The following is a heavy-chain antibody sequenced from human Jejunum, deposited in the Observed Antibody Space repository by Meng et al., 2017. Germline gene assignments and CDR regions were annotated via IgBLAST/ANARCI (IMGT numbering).Heavy chain of an antibody. CDR1: DGSFSSYY. CDR3: ARSGQTTVTYLD. J-gene: IGHJ4*02. Sequence: QVQLQQWGAGLLKPSETLSITCAVHDGSFSSYYWSWIRQPPGKGLEWIGEINRSGSPNYNPSLKSRVTMSVDTNHFSLTLTSVTAADTAVYYCARSGQTTVTYLDWGQGTLVTVSS. D-gene: IGHD4-11*01. CDR2: INRSGSP. V-gene: IGHV4-34*01.